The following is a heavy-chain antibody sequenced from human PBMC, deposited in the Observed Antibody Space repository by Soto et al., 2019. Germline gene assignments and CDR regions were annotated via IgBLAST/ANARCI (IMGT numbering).Heavy chain of an antibody. CDR3: AKDLNPAYLWFGELSHFDY. V-gene: IGHV3-30*18. CDR1: GFTFSSYG. D-gene: IGHD3-10*01. CDR2: ISYDGSNK. J-gene: IGHJ4*02. Sequence: GGSLRLSCAASGFTFSSYGMHWVRQAPGKGLEWVAVISYDGSNKYYADSVKGRFTTTRDNSKNKLYLQMNSLRAEDTAVYYCAKDLNPAYLWFGELSHFDYWGQGTLVTVSS.